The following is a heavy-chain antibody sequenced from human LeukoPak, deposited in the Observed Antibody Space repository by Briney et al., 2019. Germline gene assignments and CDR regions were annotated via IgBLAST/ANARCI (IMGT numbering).Heavy chain of an antibody. CDR3: ARSQIVGATSNFDY. V-gene: IGHV1-69*05. J-gene: IGHJ4*02. CDR2: IIPFFGTA. Sequence: ASVKVSCKASGGTFSSYAVSWVRQAPGQGLEWMGRIIPFFGTANYAQKFQGRVTITTDESTSTAYMELSSLRSEDTAVYYCARSQIVGATSNFDYWGQGTLVTVSS. D-gene: IGHD1-26*01. CDR1: GGTFSSYA.